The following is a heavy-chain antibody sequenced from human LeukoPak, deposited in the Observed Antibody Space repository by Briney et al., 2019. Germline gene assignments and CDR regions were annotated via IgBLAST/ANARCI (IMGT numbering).Heavy chain of an antibody. CDR1: GSTFTSYW. J-gene: IGHJ4*02. CDR3: ARLRRGYCSSTSCYAGGLDY. D-gene: IGHD2-2*01. Sequence: GESLKISCKGSGSTFTSYWIGWVRQMPGKGLEWMGIIYPGDSDTRYSPSFQGQVTISADKSISTAYLQWSSLKASDTAMYYCARLRRGYCSSTSCYAGGLDYWGQGTLVTVSS. CDR2: IYPGDSDT. V-gene: IGHV5-51*01.